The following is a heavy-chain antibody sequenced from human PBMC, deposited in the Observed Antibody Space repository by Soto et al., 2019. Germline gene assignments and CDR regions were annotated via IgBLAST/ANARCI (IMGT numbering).Heavy chain of an antibody. CDR1: GFTFSSYG. CDR3: AKEGIAAAGMGY. CDR2: ISYDGSNK. V-gene: IGHV3-30*18. Sequence: QVQLVESGGGVVQPGRSLRLSCAASGFTFSSYGMHWVRQAPGKGLEWVAVISYDGSNKYYADSVKGRFTISRDNSKNTLYLQMNSLRAEDTAVYYCAKEGIAAAGMGYWGQGTLVTVSS. J-gene: IGHJ4*02. D-gene: IGHD6-13*01.